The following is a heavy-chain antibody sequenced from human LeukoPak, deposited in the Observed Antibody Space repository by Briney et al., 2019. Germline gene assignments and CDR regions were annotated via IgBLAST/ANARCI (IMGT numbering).Heavy chain of an antibody. J-gene: IGHJ4*02. CDR2: ISWDGGST. D-gene: IGHD3-9*01. CDR3: AKEPRGDYDILTGYSLPDY. CDR1: GFTFDDYT. Sequence: SGGSLRLSCAASGFTFDDYTMHWVRQAPGKGLEWVSLISWDGGSTYYADSVKGRFTISRDNSKNSLYLQMNSLRTEDTALYYCAKEPRGDYDILTGYSLPDYWGQGTLVTVSS. V-gene: IGHV3-43*01.